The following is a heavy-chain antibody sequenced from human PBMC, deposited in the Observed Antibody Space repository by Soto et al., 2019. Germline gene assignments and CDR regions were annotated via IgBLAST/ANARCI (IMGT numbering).Heavy chain of an antibody. CDR1: GFTFSSYG. CDR3: ARVYGSGSYGAFDI. CDR2: IWYDGSNK. V-gene: IGHV3-33*01. Sequence: PGGSLRLSCAASGFTFSSYGMHWVRQAPGKGLEWVAVIWYDGSNKYHADSVKGRFTISRDNSKNTLYLQMNSLRAEDTAVYYCARVYGSGSYGAFDIWGQGTMVTVSS. D-gene: IGHD3-10*01. J-gene: IGHJ3*02.